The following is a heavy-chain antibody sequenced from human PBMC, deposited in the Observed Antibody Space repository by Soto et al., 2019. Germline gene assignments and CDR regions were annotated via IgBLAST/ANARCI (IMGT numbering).Heavy chain of an antibody. CDR1: GDSVSGNSAA. D-gene: IGHD3-16*01. CDR2: TYYRSRWYN. Sequence: SETLSLTCAISGDSVSGNSAAWNWIRQSPSRGLEWLGRTYYRSRWYNDYAVSVKSRITVTPDTPKNQCSLHLNSVTPEDTAVYYCAREFPYYVRRVSSLDYSGQAPLPTLS. J-gene: IGHJ4*02. CDR3: AREFPYYVRRVSSLDY. V-gene: IGHV6-1*01.